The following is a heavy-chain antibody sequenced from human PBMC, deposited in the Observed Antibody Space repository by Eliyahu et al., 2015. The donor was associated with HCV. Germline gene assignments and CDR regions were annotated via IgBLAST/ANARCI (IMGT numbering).Heavy chain of an antibody. Sequence: SWIRQPPGKGLEWIAYIYYTGVTNYNPSLRGRVTISVDTTKNQVSLNLRSVTAADTAVYYCARLGIAARSTFDSWGQGTLVTVSS. J-gene: IGHJ4*02. CDR3: ARLGIAARSTFDS. CDR2: IYYTGVT. V-gene: IGHV4-61*07. D-gene: IGHD6-6*01.